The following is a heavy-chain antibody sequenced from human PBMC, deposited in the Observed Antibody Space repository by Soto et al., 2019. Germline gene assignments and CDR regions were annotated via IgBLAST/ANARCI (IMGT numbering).Heavy chain of an antibody. V-gene: IGHV3-21*01. CDR1: GFTFSSYS. Sequence: PGGSLRLSCAASGFTFSSYSMNWVLQAPWKGLEWVSSISSSSSYIYYADSVKGRFTISRDNAKNSLYLQMNSLRAEDTAVYYCARDLDTVTTYWFDPWGQGTLVTVSS. J-gene: IGHJ5*02. CDR3: ARDLDTVTTYWFDP. CDR2: ISSSSSYI. D-gene: IGHD4-17*01.